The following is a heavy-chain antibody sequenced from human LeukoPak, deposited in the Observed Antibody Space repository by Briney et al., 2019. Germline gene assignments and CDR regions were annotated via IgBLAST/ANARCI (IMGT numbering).Heavy chain of an antibody. CDR2: IYPGDSDT. CDR1: GYSFTSYW. D-gene: IGHD2-2*02. CDR3: ARPKCSSTSCYTYWFDP. J-gene: IGHJ5*02. V-gene: IGHV5-51*01. Sequence: GESLKISCKGSGYSFTSYWIGWVRQMPGKGLEWMEIIYPGDSDTRYSPSFQGQVTISADKSISTAYLQWSSLKASDTAMYYCARPKCSSTSCYTYWFDPWGQGTLVTVSS.